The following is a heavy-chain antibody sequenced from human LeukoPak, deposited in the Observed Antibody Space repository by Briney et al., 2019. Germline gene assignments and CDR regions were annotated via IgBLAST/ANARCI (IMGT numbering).Heavy chain of an antibody. CDR1: GYTFTSYA. CDR3: AREGGLYAFDI. CDR2: INTNTGNP. V-gene: IGHV7-4-1*02. D-gene: IGHD2-15*01. J-gene: IGHJ3*02. Sequence: ALVTVSCTASGYTFTSYAMNWVRQAPGQGLEWMGWINTNTGNPTYAQGFTGRFVFSLDTSVSTAYLQISSLKAEDTAVYYCAREGGLYAFDIWGQGTMVTVSS.